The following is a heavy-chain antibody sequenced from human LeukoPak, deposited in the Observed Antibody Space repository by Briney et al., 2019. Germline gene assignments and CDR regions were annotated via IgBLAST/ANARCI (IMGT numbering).Heavy chain of an antibody. CDR3: ARGSSTGTYNFDY. D-gene: IGHD1-1*01. J-gene: IGHJ4*02. V-gene: IGHV3-74*01. CDR2: INSDGSST. CDR1: GFTFSSYE. Sequence: PGGSLRLSCAASGFTFSSYEMNWVRQAPGKGLVWVSRINSDGSSTSYADSVKGRFTVSRDNAKNTLYLQMSSLRAEDTAVYYCARGSSTGTYNFDYWGQGTLVTVSS.